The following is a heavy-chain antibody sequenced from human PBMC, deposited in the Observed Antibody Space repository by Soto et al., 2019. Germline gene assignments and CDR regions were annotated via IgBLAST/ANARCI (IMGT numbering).Heavy chain of an antibody. V-gene: IGHV4-30-4*01. CDR3: ASEPYDITGNRIDY. Sequence: SETLSLTCTVSGGSISGDYYWNWIRQAPGKGLEWIGYVYHTGSTYHNPSLKSRGSISVDASNNQFSLKLSSVTAADTAVYFCASEPYDITGNRIDYWAQGIPVTVSS. CDR1: GGSISGDYY. D-gene: IGHD3-22*01. J-gene: IGHJ4*02. CDR2: VYHTGST.